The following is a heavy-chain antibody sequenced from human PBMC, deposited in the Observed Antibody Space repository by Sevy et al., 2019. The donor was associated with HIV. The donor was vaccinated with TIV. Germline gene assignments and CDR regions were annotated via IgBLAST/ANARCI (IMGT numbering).Heavy chain of an antibody. J-gene: IGHJ4*02. V-gene: IGHV3-64D*06. CDR1: GFTFSSYA. D-gene: IGHD3-22*01. CDR2: ISSNGGST. CDR3: VVSRITMIVVVIVFDY. Sequence: GGSLRLSCSASGFTFSSYAMHWVRQAPGKGLEYVSAISSNGGSTYYADYVKGRFTISRDNSKNTLYLQMSSLRAEDTAVYYCVVSRITMIVVVIVFDYWGQGTLVTVSS.